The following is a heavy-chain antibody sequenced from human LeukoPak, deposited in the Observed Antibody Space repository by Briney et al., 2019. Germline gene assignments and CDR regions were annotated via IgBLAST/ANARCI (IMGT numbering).Heavy chain of an antibody. Sequence: SETLSLTCAVYGGSFSGYYWSWIRQPPGKGLEWIGEINHSGSTNYNPSLKSRVTISVDTSKNQFSLKLSSVTAADTVVYYCAKVMGWFGGFDYWGQGTLVTVSS. CDR3: AKVMGWFGGFDY. D-gene: IGHD3-10*01. CDR2: INHSGST. V-gene: IGHV4-34*01. CDR1: GGSFSGYY. J-gene: IGHJ4*02.